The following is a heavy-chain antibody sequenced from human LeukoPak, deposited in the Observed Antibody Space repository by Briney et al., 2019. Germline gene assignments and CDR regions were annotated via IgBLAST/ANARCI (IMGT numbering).Heavy chain of an antibody. CDR2: IYYSGSA. V-gene: IGHV4-39*07. D-gene: IGHD3-22*01. J-gene: IGHJ6*03. CDR1: GYSISSSTYY. Sequence: PSETLSLTCTVSGYSISSSTYYWDWIRQPPGKGLEWIGSIYYSGSAYNKLSLKSRLSVSIDKSKNQFSLRLTSVTAADTAVYYCARSSEGRYYYDSSGYSYYYYYMDVWGKGTTVTISS. CDR3: ARSSEGRYYYDSSGYSYYYYYMDV.